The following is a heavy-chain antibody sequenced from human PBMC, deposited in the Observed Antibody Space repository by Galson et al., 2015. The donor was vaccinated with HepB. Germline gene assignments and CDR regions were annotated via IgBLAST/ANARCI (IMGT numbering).Heavy chain of an antibody. D-gene: IGHD5-24*01. CDR2: IGTAGDP. V-gene: IGHV3-13*05. CDR1: GFTFSSYD. J-gene: IGHJ4*02. Sequence: SLRLSCAASGFTFSSYDMHWVRQATGKGLEWVSAIGTAGDPYYPGSVKGRFTISRENAKNSLYLQMNSLRAGDTAGYYCARGGRDGYNPFLDYWGQGTLVTVSS. CDR3: ARGGRDGYNPFLDY.